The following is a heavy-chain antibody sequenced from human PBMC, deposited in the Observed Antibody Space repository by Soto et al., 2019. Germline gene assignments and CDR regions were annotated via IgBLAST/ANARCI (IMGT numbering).Heavy chain of an antibody. CDR1: GFTFSSYG. CDR3: AREGAKGIAAYYYYYGMDV. J-gene: IGHJ6*02. Sequence: ESGGGVVQPGRSLRLSCAASGFTFSSYGMHWVRQAPGKGLEWVAVIWYDGSNKYYADSVKGRFTISRDNSKNTLYLQMNSLRAEDTAVYYCAREGAKGIAAYYYYYGMDVWGQGTTVTVSS. D-gene: IGHD6-13*01. CDR2: IWYDGSNK. V-gene: IGHV3-33*01.